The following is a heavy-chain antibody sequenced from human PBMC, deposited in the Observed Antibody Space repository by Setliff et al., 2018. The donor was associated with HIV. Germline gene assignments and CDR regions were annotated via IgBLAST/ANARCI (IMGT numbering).Heavy chain of an antibody. V-gene: IGHV4-4*02. Sequence: SETLSLTCAVSGGSISSSNWWSWVRQPPGKGLEWIGEIYYTGNTNYNPSLKSRVSISVDKSKNQFSLKLNSVTAADTAMYYCARRGDSSGYYDAFDVWRQGTKVT. CDR2: IYYTGNT. CDR3: ARRGDSSGYYDAFDV. CDR1: GGSISSSNW. D-gene: IGHD3-22*01. J-gene: IGHJ3*01.